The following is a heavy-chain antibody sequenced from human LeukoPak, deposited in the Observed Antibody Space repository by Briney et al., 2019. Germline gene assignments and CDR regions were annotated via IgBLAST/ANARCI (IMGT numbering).Heavy chain of an antibody. CDR3: AKDQSDILTGPYY. D-gene: IGHD3-9*01. J-gene: IGHJ4*02. CDR1: GFTFSSYG. CDR2: ISFDGSNK. Sequence: TGRSLRLSCAASGFTFSSYGMHWVRQAPGKGLEWVAVISFDGSNKYYADSVKGRFTISRDNSKNTLYLQMNSLRAEDTAVYYCAKDQSDILTGPYYWGQGTLVTVSS. V-gene: IGHV3-30*18.